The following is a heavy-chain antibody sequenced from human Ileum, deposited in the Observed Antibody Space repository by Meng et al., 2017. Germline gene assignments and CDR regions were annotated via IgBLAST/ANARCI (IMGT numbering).Heavy chain of an antibody. CDR2: ISHSGST. J-gene: IGHJ4*02. Sequence: QVQLQESGPGVVKPSGTLSLTCAVSSGSITSDTYWSWVRLPPGKGLEWIGQISHSGSTFYNPSLKSRVTMSVDKSKSQFSLMLTSVTAADTAVYYCARHGGYYQGFWGQGTLVTASS. CDR3: ARHGGYYQGF. CDR1: SGSITSDTY. D-gene: IGHD4-23*01. V-gene: IGHV4-4*02.